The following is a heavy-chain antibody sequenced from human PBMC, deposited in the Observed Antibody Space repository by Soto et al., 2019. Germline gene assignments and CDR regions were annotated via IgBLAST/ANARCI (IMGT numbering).Heavy chain of an antibody. CDR1: GFTFSSYA. Sequence: GGSLRLSCAASGFTFSSYAMSWVRQAPGKGLEWVSAISGSGGSTYYADSVKGRFTISRDNSKNTLYLQMNSLRAEDTAVYYYAKITVVAWSGYPKGFDYWGQGTLVTVSS. J-gene: IGHJ4*02. V-gene: IGHV3-23*01. CDR3: AKITVVAWSGYPKGFDY. D-gene: IGHD3-3*01. CDR2: ISGSGGST.